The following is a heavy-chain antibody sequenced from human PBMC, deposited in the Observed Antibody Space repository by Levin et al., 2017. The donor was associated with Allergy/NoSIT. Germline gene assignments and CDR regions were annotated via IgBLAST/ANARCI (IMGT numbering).Heavy chain of an antibody. CDR2: VNPNSGNA. Sequence: ASVKVSCKASGYTFISYDINWVRQATGQGLEWMGWVNPNSGNAGYAPKLQGRVSMTWDTSKNTVFMELSSLTPDDTAVYFCALALRVARSSSLYYYMDVWGKGTTVTVSS. J-gene: IGHJ6*03. D-gene: IGHD3-3*01. CDR3: ALALRVARSSSLYYYMDV. CDR1: GYTFISYD. V-gene: IGHV1-8*01.